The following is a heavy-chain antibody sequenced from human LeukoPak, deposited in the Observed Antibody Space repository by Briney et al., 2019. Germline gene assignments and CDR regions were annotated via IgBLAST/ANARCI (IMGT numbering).Heavy chain of an antibody. CDR3: VHIPGGSWAFDY. Sequence: ASVKVSFKATEYTYSVYHIHWVRQAPCKRLAWMAWINPDRGEQKNAQKFQGGVIMNRDTYIRSAYVEVSGLRSDGTAVCYFVHIPGGSWAFDYWGQGTLVTVSA. V-gene: IGHV1-2*02. D-gene: IGHD6-13*01. CDR1: EYTYSVYH. J-gene: IGHJ4*02. CDR2: INPDRGEQ.